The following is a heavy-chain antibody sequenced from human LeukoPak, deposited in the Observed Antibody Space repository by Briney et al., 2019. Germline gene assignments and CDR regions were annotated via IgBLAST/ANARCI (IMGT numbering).Heavy chain of an antibody. Sequence: SETLSLTCTVSGGSFSGYSWSWIRHSPGKGLEWIVYIHTSGSTDYNPSLKSRVTISVDTSKNQFSLRLRSVTAADTALYYCARRLRTSRTFDFWGQGTMVTVSS. D-gene: IGHD2-2*01. CDR1: GGSFSGYS. J-gene: IGHJ3*01. CDR3: ARRLRTSRTFDF. CDR2: IHTSGST. V-gene: IGHV4-4*09.